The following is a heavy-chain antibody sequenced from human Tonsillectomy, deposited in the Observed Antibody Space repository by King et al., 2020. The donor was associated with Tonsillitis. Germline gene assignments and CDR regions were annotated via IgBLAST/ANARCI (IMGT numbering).Heavy chain of an antibody. D-gene: IGHD2-15*01. Sequence: QLQESGPGLVKPSETLSLTCTVSGASISSTNYYWGWIRQPPGKGLEWIGSFYYSGSAYSNPSLRSRVTMSVETSKNYFSLNLTSVTAADSAVYYCARHEGFGGNWFDPWGQGTLVTVSS. CDR2: FYYSGSA. CDR3: ARHEGFGGNWFDP. CDR1: GASISSTNYY. J-gene: IGHJ5*02. V-gene: IGHV4-39*01.